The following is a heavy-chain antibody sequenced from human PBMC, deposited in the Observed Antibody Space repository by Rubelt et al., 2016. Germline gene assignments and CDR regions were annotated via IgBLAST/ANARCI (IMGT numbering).Heavy chain of an antibody. J-gene: IGHJ4*02. D-gene: IGHD3-22*01. V-gene: IGHV1-2*02. CDR3: ARFAIGGHSSGYLFDY. Sequence: QVQLVQSGAEVKKPGASVKVSCKASGYTFTGYYMHWVRQAPGQGLEWMGWINPNSGGTNYAQKFQGRVTMSRDTSLSTAYMELSRLRSDDTAVYYCARFAIGGHSSGYLFDYWGQGTLVTVSS. CDR2: INPNSGGT. CDR1: GYTFTGYY.